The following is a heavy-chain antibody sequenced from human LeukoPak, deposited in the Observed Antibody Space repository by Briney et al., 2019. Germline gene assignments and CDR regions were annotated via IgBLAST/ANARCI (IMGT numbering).Heavy chain of an antibody. CDR2: IYYSGST. Sequence: SETLSLTCTVSGGSISSSSYYWGWIRQPPGKGLEWIGSIYYSGSTHYNPSLKSRVTISVDTSKNQFSLKLSSVTAADTAVYYCATFHYYDSSAYFDYWGQGTLVTVSS. D-gene: IGHD3-22*01. CDR1: GGSISSSSYY. V-gene: IGHV4-39*01. CDR3: ATFHYYDSSAYFDY. J-gene: IGHJ4*02.